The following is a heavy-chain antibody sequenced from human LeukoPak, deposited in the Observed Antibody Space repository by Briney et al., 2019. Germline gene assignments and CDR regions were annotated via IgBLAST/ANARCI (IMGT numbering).Heavy chain of an antibody. CDR2: IIPFFGTA. Sequence: ASVKVPCKASGDTFSSYAISWVRQAPGQGLEWMGGIIPFFGTAKYAQKFQGRVTLTTDESTSTAYMELSSLTSDDTAVYYCARSNWNLRAWFDPWGQGTLVTVSS. J-gene: IGHJ5*02. D-gene: IGHD1-7*01. CDR1: GDTFSSYA. CDR3: ARSNWNLRAWFDP. V-gene: IGHV1-69*05.